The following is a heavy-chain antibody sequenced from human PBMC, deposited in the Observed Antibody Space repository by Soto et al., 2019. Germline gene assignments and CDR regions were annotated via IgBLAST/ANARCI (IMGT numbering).Heavy chain of an antibody. CDR2: IYYSGST. V-gene: IGHV4-39*01. J-gene: IGHJ3*01. CDR3: ARRGWVVVVAAGGNDAFDF. D-gene: IGHD2-15*01. Sequence: SETLSLTCTVSGGSISSSSYYWGWIRQPPGKGLEWIGSIYYSGSTYYNPSLKSRVTISVDTSKNQFSLKLSSVTAADTAVYYCARRGWVVVVAAGGNDAFDFWSQGTMVTVSS. CDR1: GGSISSSSYY.